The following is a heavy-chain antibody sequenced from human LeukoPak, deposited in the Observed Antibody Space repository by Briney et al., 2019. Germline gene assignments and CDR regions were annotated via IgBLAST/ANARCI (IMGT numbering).Heavy chain of an antibody. CDR3: TRDSGLTGYDLLDY. V-gene: IGHV3-7*01. CDR1: GFPFSTYW. CDR2: IKNDGSEK. D-gene: IGHD5-12*01. J-gene: IGHJ4*02. Sequence: GGSLRLSCAAWGFPFSTYWITWVRQAPGKGLEWVANIKNDGSEKNYVDSVKGRFTISRDNAENSLFLQMNSLRVEDTAIYYCTRDSGLTGYDLLDYWGQGTLVTVSS.